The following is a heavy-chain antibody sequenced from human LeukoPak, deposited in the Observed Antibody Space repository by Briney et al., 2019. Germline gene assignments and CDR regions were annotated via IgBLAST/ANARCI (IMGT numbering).Heavy chain of an antibody. J-gene: IGHJ6*02. D-gene: IGHD6-13*01. CDR3: ANDAAQQQVSNLFYGMDV. CDR1: GFTFNNYA. CDR2: ISYDGSKK. Sequence: TGGSLRLSCAASGFTFNNYAMHWVRQAPRKGLEGVAFISYDGSKKYYADSVKGRFSISRDNSKNTLYLQMNSLRAEDTAVYFCANDAAQQQVSNLFYGMDVWGQGTTVTVSS. V-gene: IGHV3-30-3*02.